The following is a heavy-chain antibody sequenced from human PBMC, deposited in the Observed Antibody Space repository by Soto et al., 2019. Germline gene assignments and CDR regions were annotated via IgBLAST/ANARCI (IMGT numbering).Heavy chain of an antibody. D-gene: IGHD4-17*01. CDR3: AKDMKWGGMTTIHYFDS. CDR2: ISANGDNV. J-gene: IGHJ4*02. Sequence: GGSLRLSCVASGFTVDDYAMHWVRQAPGKGLEWVSGISANGDNVDYADSVKGRFTVSRDNAKYSLFLQMNSLRPEDTALYYCAKDMKWGGMTTIHYFDSWGQGT. V-gene: IGHV3-9*01. CDR1: GFTVDDYA.